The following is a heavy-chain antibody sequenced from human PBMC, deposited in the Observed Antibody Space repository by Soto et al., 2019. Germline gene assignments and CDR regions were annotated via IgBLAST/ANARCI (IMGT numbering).Heavy chain of an antibody. J-gene: IGHJ6*02. D-gene: IGHD3-3*01. Sequence: QVQLVESGGGVVQPGRSLRLSCAASGFTFSSYGMHWVHQAPGKGLEWVAVIWYDGSNKYYADSVKGRFTISRDNSKNTLYLQMNSLRAEDTAVYYCAREGHVTIFGVVTYYYYGMDVWGQGTTVTVSS. V-gene: IGHV3-33*01. CDR1: GFTFSSYG. CDR3: AREGHVTIFGVVTYYYYGMDV. CDR2: IWYDGSNK.